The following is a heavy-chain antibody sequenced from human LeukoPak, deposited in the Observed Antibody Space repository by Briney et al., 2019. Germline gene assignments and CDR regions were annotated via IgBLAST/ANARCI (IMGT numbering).Heavy chain of an antibody. D-gene: IGHD2/OR15-2a*01. V-gene: IGHV4-34*01. CDR1: GGSFSGFY. CDR3: ARASFGDPGYMDV. CDR2: INHSGDT. Sequence: PSETLSLTCAVYGGSFSGFYWSWIRQSPGKGLEWIGEINHSGDTNYNPSLKSRLTISVDTSKNQFSLKLSSVTAADTAVYYCARASFGDPGYMDVWGKGTTVTISS. J-gene: IGHJ6*03.